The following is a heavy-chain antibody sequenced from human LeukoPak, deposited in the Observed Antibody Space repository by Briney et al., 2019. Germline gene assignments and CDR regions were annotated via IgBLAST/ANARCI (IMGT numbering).Heavy chain of an antibody. Sequence: GGSLRLSCAASGFTFSSYSMNWVRQAPGTGLEWVSYISTTGSAIYYADSVKGRFTISRDNARNSLYLQMNSLRAEDTAVYYCARDNYNNYYCYYYMDVWGKGITVTVSS. J-gene: IGHJ6*03. CDR3: ARDNYNNYYCYYYMDV. V-gene: IGHV3-48*01. CDR1: GFTFSSYS. D-gene: IGHD4-11*01. CDR2: ISTTGSAI.